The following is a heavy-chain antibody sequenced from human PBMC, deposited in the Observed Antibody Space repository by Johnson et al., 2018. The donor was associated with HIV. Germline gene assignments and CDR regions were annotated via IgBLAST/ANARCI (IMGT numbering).Heavy chain of an antibody. V-gene: IGHV3-30*04. J-gene: IGHJ3*02. CDR3: ARESPPQGTMIIVMVTFDRDS. CDR1: GFTFSNYA. D-gene: IGHD3-16*01. Sequence: QMLLVESGGGVVQPGRSLRLSCAGSGFTFSNYAVHWLRQTPGKGLEWVAVISYDGTKKYYADSVKGRFSISRDNSENTVYLQMDSLTSDATAVYYCARESPPQGTMIIVMVTFDRDSWGQGTRVTVSS. CDR2: ISYDGTKK.